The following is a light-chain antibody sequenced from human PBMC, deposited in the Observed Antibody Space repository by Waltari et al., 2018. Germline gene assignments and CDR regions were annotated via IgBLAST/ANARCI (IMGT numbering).Light chain of an antibody. J-gene: IGKJ1*01. CDR2: DAS. V-gene: IGKV1-5*01. Sequence: DIQMTQSPSTLSASVGDRVTITCRASQSISGWLAWYQQKAGKAPKLLIFDASKLETGVPSRFSGSGFGTEFALTISCLQSEDFATYYCQQYYSYPRTFGQGTKVEIK. CDR3: QQYYSYPRT. CDR1: QSISGW.